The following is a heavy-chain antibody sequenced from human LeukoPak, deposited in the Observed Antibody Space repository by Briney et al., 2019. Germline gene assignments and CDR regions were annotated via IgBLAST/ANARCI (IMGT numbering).Heavy chain of an antibody. CDR3: TRDAESRYYDSSGYPY. CDR1: GFTFSSYW. D-gene: IGHD3-22*01. Sequence: PGGSLRLSCAASGFTFSSYWMSWVRQAPGKGLEWVGFIRSNSYGGTADYAASVKGRFSISRDDSKSIAYLQMNSLKTEDTAVYYCTRDAESRYYDSSGYPYWGQGTLVTVSS. CDR2: IRSNSYGGTA. J-gene: IGHJ4*02. V-gene: IGHV3-49*04.